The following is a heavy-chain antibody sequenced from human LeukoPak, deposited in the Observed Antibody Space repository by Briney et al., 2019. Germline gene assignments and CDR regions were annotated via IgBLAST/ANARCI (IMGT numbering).Heavy chain of an antibody. CDR2: IYSGGST. CDR1: GFTVSSNY. D-gene: IGHD4-17*01. CDR3: ARDRHGDYVGPLDY. Sequence: PGGSLRLSCAASGFTVSSNYMSWVRQAPGKGLEWVSVIYSGGSTYYADSVKGRFTISRDNSKNTLYLRMNSLRAEDTAVYYCARDRHGDYVGPLDYWGQGTLVTVSS. J-gene: IGHJ4*02. V-gene: IGHV3-53*01.